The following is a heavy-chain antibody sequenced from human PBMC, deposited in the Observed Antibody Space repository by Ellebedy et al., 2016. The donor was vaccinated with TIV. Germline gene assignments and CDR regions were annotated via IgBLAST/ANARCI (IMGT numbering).Heavy chain of an antibody. CDR1: GYSFTSYW. J-gene: IGHJ4*02. V-gene: IGHV5-51*01. CDR3: ARHHDSSGYYSSFDY. CDR2: IYPGDSDT. D-gene: IGHD3-22*01. Sequence: GESLKISCKGSGYSFTSYWIGWVRQMPGKGLEWMGIIYPGDSDTRYSPSFQGQVTISADKSISTAYLQWSSLKASDTAMYYCARHHDSSGYYSSFDYWGQGTLVTVSS.